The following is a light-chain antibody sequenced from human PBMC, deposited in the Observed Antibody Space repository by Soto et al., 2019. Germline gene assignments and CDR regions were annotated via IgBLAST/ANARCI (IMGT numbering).Light chain of an antibody. V-gene: IGKV1-17*01. Sequence: DIVISESPDSLAVSLCESATISCKSSHIFLSSSNNKNHLAWYQQKPGKAPKRLIYAASSLQSGVPSRFSGSGSGTEFTLTISSLQPEDFATYYCLQHNGYPLTFGGGTKVDIK. CDR3: LQHNGYPLT. CDR1: HIFLSSSNNKNH. CDR2: AAS. J-gene: IGKJ4*01.